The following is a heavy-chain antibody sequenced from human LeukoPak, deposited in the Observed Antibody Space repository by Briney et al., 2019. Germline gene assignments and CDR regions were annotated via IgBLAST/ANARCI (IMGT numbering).Heavy chain of an antibody. CDR3: AKDSGSVAYYFDY. V-gene: IGHV3-9*03. J-gene: IGHJ4*02. Sequence: GRSLTLSCTASGCTFDDYAMHWVRQAPGKGLEWISGISWNSSSIGYADSVKGRFIIVRDNAKNSLSLQINSLRAEDMALYYCAKDSGSVAYYFDYWGQGTLVTVSS. CDR1: GCTFDDYA. D-gene: IGHD1-26*01. CDR2: ISWNSSSI.